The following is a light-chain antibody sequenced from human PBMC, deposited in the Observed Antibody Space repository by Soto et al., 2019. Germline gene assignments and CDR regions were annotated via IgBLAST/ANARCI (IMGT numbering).Light chain of an antibody. V-gene: IGKV3-20*01. CDR2: GAS. CDR1: QSVSSSY. CDR3: QQYGSSFPFT. Sequence: EIVLTQSPGTLSLSPGEIATLSCRASQSVSSSYLAWYQQKPGQAPRLLIYGASIRATGIPDRFSGSGSGTAFTLTISRLEPKEFAVYYCQQYGSSFPFTFGQGTRLEIK. J-gene: IGKJ5*01.